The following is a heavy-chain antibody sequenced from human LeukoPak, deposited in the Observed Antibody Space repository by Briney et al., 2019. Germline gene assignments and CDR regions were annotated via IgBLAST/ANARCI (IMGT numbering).Heavy chain of an antibody. J-gene: IGHJ5*02. D-gene: IGHD3-10*01. CDR3: ARVDYYGSGSYPATFDP. CDR1: GFTVSSNY. V-gene: IGHV3-53*01. Sequence: GGSLRLSCAASGFTVSSNYMSWVRQAPGKGLEWVSAIYSGGSTYYADSVKGRFTISRDNSKNTLYLQMNSLRAEDTAVYYCARVDYYGSGSYPATFDPWGQGTLVTVSS. CDR2: IYSGGST.